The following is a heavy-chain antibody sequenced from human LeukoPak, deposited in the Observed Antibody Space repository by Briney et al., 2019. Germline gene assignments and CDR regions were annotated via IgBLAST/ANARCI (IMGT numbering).Heavy chain of an antibody. CDR1: GGSISSYY. J-gene: IGHJ6*03. Sequence: PSETLSLTCTVSGGSISSYYWSWIWQPPGKGLEWIGYIYTGGSTNYNPSPKSRVTISVDTSKNQFSLKLSSVTAADTAVYYCARHRDCSSTSCPYYYYYYMDVWGKGTTVTVSS. V-gene: IGHV4-4*09. CDR3: ARHRDCSSTSCPYYYYYYMDV. CDR2: IYTGGST. D-gene: IGHD2-2*01.